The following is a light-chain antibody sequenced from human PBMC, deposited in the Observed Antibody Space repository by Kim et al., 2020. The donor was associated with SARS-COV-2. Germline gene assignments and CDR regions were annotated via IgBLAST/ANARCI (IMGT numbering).Light chain of an antibody. J-gene: IGKJ4*01. CDR2: GAS. V-gene: IGKV3-15*01. CDR1: QSVSSY. Sequence: PGERATLSCRASQSVSSYLAWYQQKPGQAPGLLIYGASTRATGVPARFSGSGSGTEFTLTISSLQSEDFAVYYCQQYNNWPLTFGGGTKVDIK. CDR3: QQYNNWPLT.